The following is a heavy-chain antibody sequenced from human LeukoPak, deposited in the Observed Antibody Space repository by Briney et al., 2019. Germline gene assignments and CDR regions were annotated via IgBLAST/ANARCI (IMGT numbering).Heavy chain of an antibody. Sequence: ASVKVSCKASGYTFTGYYMHWVRQAPGQGLEWMGWINPNSGGTNYAQKFQGRVTMTRDTSISTAYMELSRLRSDDTAVYCCARKRGLLVRGSFDYWGQGTLVTVSS. D-gene: IGHD6-13*01. V-gene: IGHV1-2*02. CDR2: INPNSGGT. CDR3: ARKRGLLVRGSFDY. J-gene: IGHJ4*02. CDR1: GYTFTGYY.